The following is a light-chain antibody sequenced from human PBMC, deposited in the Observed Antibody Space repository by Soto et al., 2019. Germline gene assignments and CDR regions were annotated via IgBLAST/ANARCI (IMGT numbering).Light chain of an antibody. Sequence: IQLTQSPSSLSASVGDRVTVTCRASQGIGTYLVWYQQKSGKAPTVLIYASSTLQTGVPSRFSGSGSGTDFSLTISSLLPEDVATYYCQQVDSYPRTFGQGTKVDIK. CDR1: QGIGTY. CDR2: ASS. CDR3: QQVDSYPRT. V-gene: IGKV1-9*01. J-gene: IGKJ1*01.